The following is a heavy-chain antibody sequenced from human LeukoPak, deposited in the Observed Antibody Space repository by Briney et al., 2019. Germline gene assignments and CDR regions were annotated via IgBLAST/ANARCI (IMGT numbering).Heavy chain of an antibody. D-gene: IGHD2/OR15-2a*01. V-gene: IGHV4-4*07. Sequence: SETLSLTCTVSGGTISSYSWSWIRQPAGKGLEWIGRMFTSGSTNSNDSLKSRVTISVDKSKNQFSLRLSTVTAADTAVYFCGRDCQFYGTNWSTYSFDYMDVWGKGTTFTVSS. J-gene: IGHJ6*03. CDR3: GRDCQFYGTNWSTYSFDYMDV. CDR2: MFTSGST. CDR1: GGTISSYS.